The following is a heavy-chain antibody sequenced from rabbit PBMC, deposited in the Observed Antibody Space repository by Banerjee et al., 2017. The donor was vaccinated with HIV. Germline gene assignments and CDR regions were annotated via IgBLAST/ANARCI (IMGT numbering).Heavy chain of an antibody. V-gene: IGHV1S45*01. Sequence: QEQLEESGGGLGKPGGTLTLNCKASGIDFSSDYYMCWVRQAPGKGLEWIASIYTGSGSTYYASWAKGRFTISKTSSTTVTLQMTSLTAADTATYFCARYISGSGYYGLWGQGTLVTVS. CDR1: GIDFSSDYY. CDR2: IYTGSGST. CDR3: ARYISGSGYYGL. D-gene: IGHD1-1*01. J-gene: IGHJ4*01.